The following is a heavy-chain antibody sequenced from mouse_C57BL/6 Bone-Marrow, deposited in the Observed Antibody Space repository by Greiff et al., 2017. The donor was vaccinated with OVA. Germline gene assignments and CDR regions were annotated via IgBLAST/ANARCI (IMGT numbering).Heavy chain of an antibody. CDR2: IRSKSNNYAT. J-gene: IGHJ3*01. CDR1: GFSFNTYA. Sequence: DVHLVESGGGLVQPKGSLKLSCAASGFSFNTYAMNWVRQAPGKGLEWVARIRSKSNNYATYYADSVKDRFTISRDDSESMLYLQMNNLKTEDTAMYYCGRLPFAYWGQGTLVTVSA. V-gene: IGHV10-1*01. CDR3: GRLPFAY.